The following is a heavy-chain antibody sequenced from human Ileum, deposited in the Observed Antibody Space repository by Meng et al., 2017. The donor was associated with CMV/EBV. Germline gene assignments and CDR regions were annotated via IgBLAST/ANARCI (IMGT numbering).Heavy chain of an antibody. J-gene: IGHJ4*02. CDR3: ARERRYYGSGSYYTAH. Sequence: QMHRHSSILGPVTPFTTLPPSCTFPGGSISSGDYYWSWTRQPPGKGLEWIGYIYYSGSTYYNPSLKSRVTISVDTSKNQFSLKLSSVTAADTAVYYCARERRYYGSGSYYTAHWGQGTLVTVSS. CDR1: GGSISSGDYY. V-gene: IGHV4-30-4*08. D-gene: IGHD3-10*01. CDR2: IYYSGST.